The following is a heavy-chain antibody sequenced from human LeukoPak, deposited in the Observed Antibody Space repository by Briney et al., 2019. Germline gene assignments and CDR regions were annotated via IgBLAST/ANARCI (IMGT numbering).Heavy chain of an antibody. D-gene: IGHD6-13*01. Sequence: GASVTVSCKASGYTFTSYGISWVRQAPGQGLEWMGWISAYNGNTKYAQKFQDRVTMTTDTSTSTALMELRSLRSDDTAVYYCAREYGSSHGFDPWGQGTLVTVSS. CDR1: GYTFTSYG. V-gene: IGHV1-18*01. CDR2: ISAYNGNT. CDR3: AREYGSSHGFDP. J-gene: IGHJ5*02.